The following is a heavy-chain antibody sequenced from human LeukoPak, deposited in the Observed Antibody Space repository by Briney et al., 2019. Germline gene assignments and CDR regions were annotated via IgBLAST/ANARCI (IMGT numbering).Heavy chain of an antibody. CDR3: ARGQVARDSSGYRPLNFDY. V-gene: IGHV4-38-2*02. D-gene: IGHD3-22*01. J-gene: IGHJ4*02. Sequence: SETLSLTCTVSGYSISSGYYWGWIRQPPGKGLEWIGSMFHSGSTYYNPSLKSRVTMSVDTSKNQFSLKLSSVTAADTAVYYCARGQVARDSSGYRPLNFDYWGQGTLVTVSS. CDR2: MFHSGST. CDR1: GYSISSGYY.